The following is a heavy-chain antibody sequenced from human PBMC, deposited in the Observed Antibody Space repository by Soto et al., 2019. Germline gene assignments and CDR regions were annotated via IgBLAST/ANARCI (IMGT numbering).Heavy chain of an antibody. CDR3: ARGNDYDSATFDY. CDR1: GFTFSTYG. D-gene: IGHD2-15*01. J-gene: IGHJ4*02. V-gene: IGHV3-30*03. CDR2: ISYDGRNE. Sequence: PGGSLRLSCGASGFTFSTYGMHWVRQAPGKGLEWVAVISYDGRNENYVDSVKGRFTISRDNSKNTLYLQINSLRIDDTAVCYCARGNDYDSATFDYWGQGAQVTVSS.